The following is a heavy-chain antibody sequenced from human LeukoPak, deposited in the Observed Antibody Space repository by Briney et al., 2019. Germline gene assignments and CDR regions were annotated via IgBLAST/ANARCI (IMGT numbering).Heavy chain of an antibody. CDR2: ISSSSSDT. J-gene: IGHJ6*02. Sequence: PGGSLRLSCAASEFSFSDYYMSWIRQAPGKGLEWVSYISSSSSDTDYADSVKGRFTISRDNAKNSLFLQMNSLRAEDTAVYYCARGHHGMEVWGRGAPVTVSS. CDR3: ARGHHGMEV. V-gene: IGHV3-11*05. CDR1: EFSFSDYY.